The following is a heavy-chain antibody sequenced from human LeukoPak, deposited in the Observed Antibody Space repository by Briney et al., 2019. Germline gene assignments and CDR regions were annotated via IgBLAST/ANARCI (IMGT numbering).Heavy chain of an antibody. V-gene: IGHV1-69*13. Sequence: ASVKVSCKASGGTFSSHAISWMRQAPGQGLEWMGGIIPVFGAVKYAEKFQGRVTFTADESTSTAYMELRSLRSDDTAVYYCARDYYYDSTGYFSAHSYWGQGTLVTVSS. CDR1: GGTFSSHA. J-gene: IGHJ4*02. D-gene: IGHD3-22*01. CDR3: ARDYYYDSTGYFSAHSY. CDR2: IIPVFGAV.